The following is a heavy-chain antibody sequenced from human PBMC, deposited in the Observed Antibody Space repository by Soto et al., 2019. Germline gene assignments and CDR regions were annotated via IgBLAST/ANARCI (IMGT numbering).Heavy chain of an antibody. Sequence: GGSLRLSCAASGFTFRGYAMSWVRQAPGKGLEWVSGITGGGGSTYYTDSVKGQFTISRDNSKNTLYLQMKSLRVEDTALYYCARLICSGGSCTAGYYYGMDVWGQGTTVTVSS. CDR1: GFTFRGYA. CDR3: ARLICSGGSCTAGYYYGMDV. V-gene: IGHV3-23*01. J-gene: IGHJ6*02. D-gene: IGHD2-15*01. CDR2: ITGGGGST.